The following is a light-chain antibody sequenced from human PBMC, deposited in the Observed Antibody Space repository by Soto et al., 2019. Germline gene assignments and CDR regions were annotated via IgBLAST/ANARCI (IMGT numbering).Light chain of an antibody. V-gene: IGLV2-14*01. CDR2: DVS. J-gene: IGLJ1*01. Sequence: QSPLTQPASVSGSPGQSITISCTGTSSDVGGYNYVSWYQQHPGKAPKLMIYDVSNRPSGVSNRFSGSKSGNTASLTISGLQAEDEADYYCCSYTSSSTYVFGTGTKLTVL. CDR3: CSYTSSSTYV. CDR1: SSDVGGYNY.